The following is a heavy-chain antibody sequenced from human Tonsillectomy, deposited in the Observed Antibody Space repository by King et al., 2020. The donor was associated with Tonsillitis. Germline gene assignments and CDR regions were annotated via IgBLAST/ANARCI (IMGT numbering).Heavy chain of an antibody. V-gene: IGHV3-30*18. CDR1: GFTFNNYG. J-gene: IGHJ4*02. Sequence: VQLVESGGGVVQPGRSLRLSCAASGFTFNNYGMNWVRQAPGKGLEWVAVISFDGSNKYYADSVKGRFTISRDNSKNTLYLQMNSLRAEDTALYYCAKDRFPYYYDSSGSSCYPEYWGQGTLVTVSS. CDR3: AKDRFPYYYDSSGSSCYPEY. CDR2: ISFDGSNK. D-gene: IGHD3-22*01.